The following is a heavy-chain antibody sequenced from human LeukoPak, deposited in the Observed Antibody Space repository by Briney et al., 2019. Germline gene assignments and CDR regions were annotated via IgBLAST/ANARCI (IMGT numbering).Heavy chain of an antibody. CDR1: GFTFSRYA. D-gene: IGHD3-10*01. V-gene: IGHV3-64D*09. Sequence: TGGSLRLSCSASGFTFSRYAMHWVRQAPGKGLEYVSAISSNGGSTYYADSVKGRFIISRDNSKNTLSLQMSGLRPEDTAVYFCVRSAGWFDPWGQGTLVTVSS. CDR3: VRSAGWFDP. J-gene: IGHJ5*02. CDR2: ISSNGGST.